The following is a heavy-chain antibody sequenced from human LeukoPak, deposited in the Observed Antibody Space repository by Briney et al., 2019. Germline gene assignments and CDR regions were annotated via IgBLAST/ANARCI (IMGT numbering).Heavy chain of an antibody. CDR3: ARGRGYGTSDY. Sequence: SETLSLTCTVSGGSISSYYWSWIRQPPGKGLEWIGYIYYSGSTNYNPSLKSRVTISVDTSKNQFSLKLSSVTAADTAVYYCARGRGYGTSDYWGQGTQVTVSS. V-gene: IGHV4-59*01. J-gene: IGHJ4*02. CDR2: IYYSGST. CDR1: GGSISSYY. D-gene: IGHD4-17*01.